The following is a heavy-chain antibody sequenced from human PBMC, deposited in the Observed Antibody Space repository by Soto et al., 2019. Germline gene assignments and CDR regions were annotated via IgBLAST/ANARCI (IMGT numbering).Heavy chain of an antibody. V-gene: IGHV3-21*01. J-gene: IGHJ4*02. CDR3: ARGARASSVTIVSAY. Sequence: GGSLRLSCAASGFTFSTYSMSWVRQAPGRGLEWVSSITPSSAFIYYADSVRGRFTTSRDNAQNSLYLQMNSLRAEDTAVYYCARGARASSVTIVSAYWGQGTLVTAPQ. CDR2: ITPSSAFI. CDR1: GFTFSTYS. D-gene: IGHD4-17*01.